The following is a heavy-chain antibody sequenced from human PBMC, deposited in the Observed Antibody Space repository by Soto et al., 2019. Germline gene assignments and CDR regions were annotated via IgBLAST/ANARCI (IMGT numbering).Heavy chain of an antibody. CDR3: ARDWRYYDSSGLKYYFDY. V-gene: IGHV4-31*03. CDR2: IYYSGST. Sequence: PSETLSLTCTVSGGSISSGGYYWSWIRQHPGKGLEWIGYIYYSGSTYYNPSLKSRVTISVDTSKNQFSLKLSSVTAADTAVYYCARDWRYYDSSGLKYYFDYWGQGTLVTVSS. J-gene: IGHJ4*02. CDR1: GGSISSGGYY. D-gene: IGHD3-22*01.